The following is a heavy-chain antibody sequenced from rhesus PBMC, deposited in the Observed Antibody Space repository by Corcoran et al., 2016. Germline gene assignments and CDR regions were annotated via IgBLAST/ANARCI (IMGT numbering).Heavy chain of an antibody. Sequence: EVQLVESGGGLVQPGGSLRLSCAASGFTFSSYGMSWVRQAPGKGLEWVSYISNGGGSTYYAYSVKGRFTISRDNSKNTRSLQMNSLRAEDTAVNYCAKGDSSFFDYWGQGVLVTVSS. CDR1: GFTFSSYG. CDR3: AKGDSSFFDY. CDR2: ISNGGGST. V-gene: IGHV3S5*01. D-gene: IGHD6-13*01. J-gene: IGHJ4*01.